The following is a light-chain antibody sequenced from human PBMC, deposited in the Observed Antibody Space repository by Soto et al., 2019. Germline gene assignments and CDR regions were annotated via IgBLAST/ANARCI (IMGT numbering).Light chain of an antibody. CDR2: DAS. CDR3: QQYDDSPLT. Sequence: EIVLTQSPGTLSLSPGESATLSCRASQSVGKNYLAWFQHKPGQAPRLLIYDASNRATGVPDRFSGSGSETEFTLTVNRLEPEDFALYYCQQYDDSPLTFGGGTKVEIK. CDR1: QSVGKNY. V-gene: IGKV3-20*01. J-gene: IGKJ4*01.